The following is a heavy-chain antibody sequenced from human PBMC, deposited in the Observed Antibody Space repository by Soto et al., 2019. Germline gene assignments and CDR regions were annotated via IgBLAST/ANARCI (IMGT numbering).Heavy chain of an antibody. V-gene: IGHV4-59*01. CDR2: VYNSGST. CDR1: GGAISSNY. CDR3: ARYRREAVAGYTLDN. J-gene: IGHJ4*02. Sequence: SETLSLTCSVSGGAISSNYWTWIRQPPGKGLEWIGYVYNSGSTNYNPSLKSRVTISEDTSKSQFSLKVNSMAAADTAVYYCARYRREAVAGYTLDNWGQGILVTVSS. D-gene: IGHD6-13*01.